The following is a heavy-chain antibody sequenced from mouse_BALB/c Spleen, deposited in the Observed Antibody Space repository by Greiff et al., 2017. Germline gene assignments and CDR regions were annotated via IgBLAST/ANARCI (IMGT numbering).Heavy chain of an antibody. CDR1: GYTFTSYN. Sequence: QVQLQQSGAELVKPGASVKMSCKASGYTFTSYNMHWVKQTPGQGLEWIGAIYPGNGDTSYNQKFKGKATLTADKSSSTAYMQLSSLTSEDSAVYYCARSPLTTGFDYWGQGTTLTVSS. J-gene: IGHJ2*01. V-gene: IGHV1-12*01. CDR3: ARSPLTTGFDY. CDR2: IYPGNGDT.